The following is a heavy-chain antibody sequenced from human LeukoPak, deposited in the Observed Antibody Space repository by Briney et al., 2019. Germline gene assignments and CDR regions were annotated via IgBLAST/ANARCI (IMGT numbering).Heavy chain of an antibody. J-gene: IGHJ5*02. CDR3: ARDPSSYSSIWYWFDP. CDR1: EYTFSVYH. CDR2: INPNSGET. D-gene: IGHD3-3*02. Sequence: GSSVKVSCKASEYTFSVYHIHWVRLAPGQELECMAWINPNSGETYYAQKFHGRVTMPRDTSISTAYMELSRLRSDDTAVYYCARDPSSYSSIWYWFDPGGQGTLVTVSS. V-gene: IGHV1-2*02.